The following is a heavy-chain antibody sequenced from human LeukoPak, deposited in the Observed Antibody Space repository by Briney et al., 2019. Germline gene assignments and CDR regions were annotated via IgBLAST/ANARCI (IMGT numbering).Heavy chain of an antibody. Sequence: SETLSLTCTVSGFSISSGGYYWSWIRQPPGKGLEWIGSIYYSGSTYYNPSLKSRVTISVDTSKNQFSLKLSSVTAADTAVYYCARGSLGYSYGLQPFDYWGQGTLVTVSS. J-gene: IGHJ4*02. V-gene: IGHV4-39*07. D-gene: IGHD5-18*01. CDR3: ARGSLGYSYGLQPFDY. CDR1: GFSISSGGYY. CDR2: IYYSGST.